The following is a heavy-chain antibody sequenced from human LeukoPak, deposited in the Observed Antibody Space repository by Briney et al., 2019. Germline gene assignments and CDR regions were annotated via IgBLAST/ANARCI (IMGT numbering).Heavy chain of an antibody. CDR3: ARGPVLLWFGDYYYMDV. CDR1: GGTFSSYA. CDR2: MNPNSGNT. J-gene: IGHJ6*03. V-gene: IGHV1-8*03. D-gene: IGHD3-10*01. Sequence: ASVKVSCKASGGTFSSYAINWVRQATGQGLEWMGWMNPNSGNTGYAQKFQGRVTITRNTSISTAYMELSSLRSEDTAVYYCARGPVLLWFGDYYYMDVWGKGTTVTVSS.